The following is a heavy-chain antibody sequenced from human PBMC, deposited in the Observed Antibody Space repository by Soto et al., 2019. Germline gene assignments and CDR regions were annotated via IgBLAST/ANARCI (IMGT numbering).Heavy chain of an antibody. V-gene: IGHV3-23*01. J-gene: IGHJ6*02. Sequence: PGGSLRLSCAASGFTFSSYGMHWVRQAPGKGLEWVSAIGGSGGRTYYAGPVKGRFTISRDNSKNTVYLQMNSLRAEDTAVYYCARVSRREKYGMDVWGQGTTVTVSS. CDR1: GFTFSSYG. CDR3: ARVSRREKYGMDV. D-gene: IGHD2-2*01. CDR2: IGGSGGRT.